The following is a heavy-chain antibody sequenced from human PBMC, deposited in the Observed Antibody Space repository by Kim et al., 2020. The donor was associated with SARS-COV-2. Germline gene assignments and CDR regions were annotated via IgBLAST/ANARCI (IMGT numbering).Heavy chain of an antibody. Sequence: GGSLTLSCAASGFRFNIYQMAWVRQAPGKGLEWVAAIKHDGSEKDYLDSVRGRFTISRDNAENSLFLQMNNLRVEDTAVYYCARDSSWNHLVAFFHFDY. J-gene: IGHJ4*01. CDR3: ARDSSWNHLVAFFHFDY. CDR1: GFRFNIYQ. V-gene: IGHV3-7*01. D-gene: IGHD1-1*01. CDR2: IKHDGSEK.